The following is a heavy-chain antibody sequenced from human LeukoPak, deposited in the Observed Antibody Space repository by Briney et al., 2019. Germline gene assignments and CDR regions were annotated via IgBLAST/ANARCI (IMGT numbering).Heavy chain of an antibody. D-gene: IGHD3-22*01. CDR1: GFTFSNYA. V-gene: IGHV3-30-3*01. CDR2: ISYDGTNK. J-gene: IGHJ3*02. Sequence: GGSLRLSCAASGFTFSNYAMHWVRQAPGKGLEWVAVISYDGTNKYYADSVKGRFTISRDNSKNTMYLQMNSLRAEDTAMYYCSRAPMSYDSSGFGGAFDIWGQGTMVTVSS. CDR3: SRAPMSYDSSGFGGAFDI.